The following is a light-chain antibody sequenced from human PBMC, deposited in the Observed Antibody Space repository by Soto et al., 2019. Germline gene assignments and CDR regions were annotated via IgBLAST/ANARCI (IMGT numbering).Light chain of an antibody. Sequence: DIVVTRSPLSLPVTPGEPASIACRSSQSLLHINGYNYLDWYLQKPGKAPKLLIYAASTLQSGVPSRFSGSGSGTDFTLTISSLQPEDFATYYCQQLESYPSTFGGGTKVDIK. J-gene: IGKJ4*01. CDR2: AAS. CDR1: QSLLHINGYNY. V-gene: IGKV2-28*01. CDR3: QQLESYPST.